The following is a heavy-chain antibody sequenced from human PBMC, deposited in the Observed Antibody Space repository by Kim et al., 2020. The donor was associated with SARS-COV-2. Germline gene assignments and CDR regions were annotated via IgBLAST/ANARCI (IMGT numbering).Heavy chain of an antibody. D-gene: IGHD2-15*01. J-gene: IGHJ6*02. V-gene: IGHV4-59*08. CDR2: IFYSGST. CDR3: ARHVSPRFCSGGSCYSPQVYYYGMDV. CDR1: GVSISSYY. Sequence: SETLSLTCTVSGVSISSYYWSWIRQPPGQRLEWIGYIFYSGSTNYNPSLKSRVTISIDTSRNQFSLKLSSVTAADTAVYYCARHVSPRFCSGGSCYSPQVYYYGMDVWGQGTTVTVSS.